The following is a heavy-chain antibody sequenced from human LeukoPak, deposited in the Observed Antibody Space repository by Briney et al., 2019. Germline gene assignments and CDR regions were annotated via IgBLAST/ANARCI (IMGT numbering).Heavy chain of an antibody. J-gene: IGHJ2*01. CDR1: GFSFSSYA. CDR2: TGGSGGST. V-gene: IGHV3-23*01. CDR3: AKGPRKTLIRGDWYFDL. Sequence: QAGGSLRLSCAASGFSFSSYAMSWVRQTPGKGLEWVSSTGGSGGSTHYTDSVKGRFTISRDNSKSTLYLQMNSLRAEDTAVYYCAKGPRKTLIRGDWYFDLWGRGTLVTLSS. D-gene: IGHD3-10*01.